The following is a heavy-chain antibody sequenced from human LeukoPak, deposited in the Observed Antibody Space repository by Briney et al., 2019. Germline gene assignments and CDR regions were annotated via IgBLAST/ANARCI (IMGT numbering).Heavy chain of an antibody. D-gene: IGHD2-15*01. CDR1: GFTFSGYT. CDR2: ISSSSSYI. V-gene: IGHV3-21*01. J-gene: IGHJ4*02. CDR3: ARARGGSYYFDY. Sequence: GESLRLSCEASGFTFSGYTMNWVRQAPGKGLEWVSSISSSSSYIYYADSVKGRFTISRDNAKNSLYLQMNSLRAEDTAVYYCARARGGSYYFDYWGQGTLVTVSS.